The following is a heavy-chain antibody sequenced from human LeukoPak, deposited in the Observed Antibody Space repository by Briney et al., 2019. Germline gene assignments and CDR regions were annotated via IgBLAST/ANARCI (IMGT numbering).Heavy chain of an antibody. CDR2: IRADGGEK. V-gene: IGHV3-7*01. CDR1: GSIFSNYW. Sequence: GGSLRLSCATSGSIFSNYWMNWVSQAPGEGREWVAIIRADGGEKHYVDSVRGRFTVSRDNAKNSLYLQMISLRAEDTAVYYCATSDAGPENWGQGTLVTVSS. CDR3: ATSDAGPEN. J-gene: IGHJ4*02.